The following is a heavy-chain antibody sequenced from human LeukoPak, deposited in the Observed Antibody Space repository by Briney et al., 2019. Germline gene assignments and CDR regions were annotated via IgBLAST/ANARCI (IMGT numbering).Heavy chain of an antibody. Sequence: SETLSLTCSVSGDSLSGYWWTWIRQPPGKGLEWIGYIYSTGTTNYNPSLKSRVTLSVDTSRNQFSLKLSSVTAADTAVYYCAKNFGSGSYPLPEYGLDVWGQGTTVTVSS. D-gene: IGHD3-10*01. CDR2: IYSTGTT. J-gene: IGHJ6*02. CDR3: AKNFGSGSYPLPEYGLDV. V-gene: IGHV4-59*01. CDR1: GDSLSGYW.